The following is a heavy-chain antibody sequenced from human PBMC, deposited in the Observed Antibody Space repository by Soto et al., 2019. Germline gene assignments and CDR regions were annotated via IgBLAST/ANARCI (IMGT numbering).Heavy chain of an antibody. V-gene: IGHV1-18*01. Sequence: ASVKFSCKASGYTFTSYFITWVRQAPGQGLEWMGWISAYNGNTNYAQMLQGRVTMTTDTSTATAYMEMRSLRSDDTAVYYCARQNYYSGMDVWGQGTTVTVSS. CDR1: GYTFTSYF. CDR2: ISAYNGNT. CDR3: ARQNYYSGMDV. J-gene: IGHJ6*02.